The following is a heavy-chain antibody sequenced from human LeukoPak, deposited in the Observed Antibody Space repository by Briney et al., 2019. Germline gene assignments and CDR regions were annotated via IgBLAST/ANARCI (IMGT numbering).Heavy chain of an antibody. CDR1: GYTFTSYY. CDR3: AKGFVDWNGMLPSLAFYHMDV. V-gene: IGHV1-46*01. Sequence: GASVKVSCKASGYTFTSYYMHWVRQAPGQGLEWMGIINPSGGSTSYAQKFQGRVTMTRDTSTSTVYMELSSLRSEDTAVYYCAKGFVDWNGMLPSLAFYHMDVWGTGTTVTVSS. J-gene: IGHJ6*03. D-gene: IGHD3-3*01. CDR2: INPSGGST.